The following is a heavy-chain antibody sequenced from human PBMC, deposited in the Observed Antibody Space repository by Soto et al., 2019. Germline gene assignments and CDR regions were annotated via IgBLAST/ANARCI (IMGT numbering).Heavy chain of an antibody. CDR1: GGSFSGYY. J-gene: IGHJ4*02. D-gene: IGHD6-13*01. CDR2: INHSGST. CDR3: ARGVRQQKAFDY. V-gene: IGHV4-34*01. Sequence: SETLSLTCAVYGGSFSGYYWSWIRQPPGKGLEWIGEINHSGSTNYNPSLKSRVTISVDTSKNQFSLKLSSVTAADTAVYYCARGVRQQKAFDYWGQGTLVTVSS.